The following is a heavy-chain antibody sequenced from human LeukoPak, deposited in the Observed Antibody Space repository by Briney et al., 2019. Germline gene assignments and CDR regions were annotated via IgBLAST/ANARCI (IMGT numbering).Heavy chain of an antibody. V-gene: IGHV3-30*02. CDR1: GFTFSRYG. Sequence: PGGSLRLSCAASGFTFSRYGMHWVRQAPGKGLEWVAFIRYDGSNKYYADSVKGRFTISRDNSKNTLYLQMNSLRAEDTAVYYCARDSSSLGAFDIWGQGTMVTVSS. CDR2: IRYDGSNK. D-gene: IGHD6-13*01. CDR3: ARDSSSLGAFDI. J-gene: IGHJ3*02.